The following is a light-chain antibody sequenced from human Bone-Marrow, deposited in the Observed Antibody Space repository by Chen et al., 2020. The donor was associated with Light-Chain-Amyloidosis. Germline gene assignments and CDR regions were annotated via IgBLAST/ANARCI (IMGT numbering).Light chain of an antibody. V-gene: IGLV2-14*01. CDR2: EVT. Sequence: QAALTHPASVSGSPGQSITISCTGTRSDVGGDNHVSWYQQHPDKAPKLLLYEVTNRPSWVPDRFSDSKSDNTASLAISGLQTADEADCFCSTYTITNTLVFGSGTRVSVL. CDR3: STYTITNTLV. J-gene: IGLJ1*01. CDR1: RSDVGGDNH.